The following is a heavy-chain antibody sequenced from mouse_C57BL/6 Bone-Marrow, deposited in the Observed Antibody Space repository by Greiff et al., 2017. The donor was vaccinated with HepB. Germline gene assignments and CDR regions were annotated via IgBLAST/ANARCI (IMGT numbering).Heavy chain of an antibody. CDR3: AKNFYSNLRWYFDV. D-gene: IGHD2-5*01. V-gene: IGHV2-5*01. CDR2: IWRVGST. J-gene: IGHJ1*03. Sequence: QVQLQQSGPGLVQPSQSLSITCTVSGFSLTSYGVHWVRQSPGKGLEWLGVIWRVGSTDYNAAFMSRLSITKDNSKSQVFFKMNSLQADDTAIYYCAKNFYSNLRWYFDVWGTGTTVTVSS. CDR1: GFSLTSYG.